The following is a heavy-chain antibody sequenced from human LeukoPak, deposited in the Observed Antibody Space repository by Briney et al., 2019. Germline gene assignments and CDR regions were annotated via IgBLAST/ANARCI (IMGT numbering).Heavy chain of an antibody. J-gene: IGHJ4*02. D-gene: IGHD6-19*01. CDR2: ISAYNGNT. V-gene: IGHV1-18*04. CDR3: AREAYSSGSDC. CDR1: GYTFTSYG. Sequence: GASVKVSCKASGYTFTSYGISWVRQAPGQGLEWMGWISAYNGNTNYAQKLQGRVTMTTDTSTSTAYTELRSLRSDDTAVYYCAREAYSSGSDCWGQGTLVTVSS.